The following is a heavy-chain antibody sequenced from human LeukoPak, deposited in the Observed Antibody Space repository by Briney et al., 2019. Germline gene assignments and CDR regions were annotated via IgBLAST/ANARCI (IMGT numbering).Heavy chain of an antibody. CDR2: INPNSGGT. D-gene: IGHD3-22*01. CDR3: ARVNDSSGYTYFYYYGMDV. CDR1: GYTSTGYY. V-gene: IGHV1-2*02. Sequence: GASVKVSCKASGYTSTGYYMHWVRQAPGQGLEWMGWINPNSGGTNYAQKFQGRVTMTRDTSISTAYMELSRLRSDDTAVYHCARVNDSSGYTYFYYYGMDVWGQGTTVTVSS. J-gene: IGHJ6*02.